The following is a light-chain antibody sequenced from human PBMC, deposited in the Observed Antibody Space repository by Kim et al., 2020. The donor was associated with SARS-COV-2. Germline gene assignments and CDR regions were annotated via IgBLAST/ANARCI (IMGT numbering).Light chain of an antibody. V-gene: IGLV3-19*01. CDR3: NSRDNNDYVL. CDR1: SLRSYY. CDR2: GKN. J-gene: IGLJ2*01. Sequence: ALGQTVRITCQGDSLRSYYTTWYQQKPGQAPIVVVYGKNNRPSGIPDRFSGSSSGNTASLTITGTQAGDEADYYCNSRDNNDYVLFGGGTRLTVL.